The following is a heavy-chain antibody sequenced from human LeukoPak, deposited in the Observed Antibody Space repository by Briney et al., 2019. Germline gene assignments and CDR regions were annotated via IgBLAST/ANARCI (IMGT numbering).Heavy chain of an antibody. CDR2: IYYSGST. CDR1: GGSISSYY. D-gene: IGHD5-18*01. J-gene: IGHJ4*02. CDR3: ARGYSRTYFDY. Sequence: SETLSLTCTVSGGSISSYYWSWIRQPPGKGLEWIGYIYYSGSTNYNPSLKSRVTISIDTSKNQFSLKLSSVTAADTAVYYCARGYSRTYFDYWGKGTLVTVSS. V-gene: IGHV4-59*08.